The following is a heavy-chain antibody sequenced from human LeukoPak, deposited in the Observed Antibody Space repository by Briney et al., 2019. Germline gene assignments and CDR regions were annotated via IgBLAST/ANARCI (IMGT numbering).Heavy chain of an antibody. D-gene: IGHD5-12*01. J-gene: IGHJ4*02. V-gene: IGHV3-23*01. CDR1: GFTFSSYA. Sequence: PGGSLRLSCAASGFTFSSYAMSWVRQAPGKGLEWVSAISGSGGSTYYADSVKGRFTISRDNSENTLYLQMNSLRAEDTAVYYCAKGHSGYDYFDYWGQGTLVTVSS. CDR2: ISGSGGST. CDR3: AKGHSGYDYFDY.